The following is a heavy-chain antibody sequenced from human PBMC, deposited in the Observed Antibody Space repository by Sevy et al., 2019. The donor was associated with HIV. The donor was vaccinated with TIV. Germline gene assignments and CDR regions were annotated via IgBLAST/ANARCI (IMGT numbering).Heavy chain of an antibody. J-gene: IGHJ6*02. CDR2: ISHDGGKK. CDR3: TKDPPVYGDFPYGMDV. Sequence: GGSLRLSCVGSGFIFDDYGMHWVRQAPGKGLEWVALISHDGGKKYYADSVKGRFTISSDNFKNTLYLQMNTLRRDDTAAYFCTKDPPVYGDFPYGMDVWGQGTTVTVSS. D-gene: IGHD4-17*01. V-gene: IGHV3-30*18. CDR1: GFIFDDYG.